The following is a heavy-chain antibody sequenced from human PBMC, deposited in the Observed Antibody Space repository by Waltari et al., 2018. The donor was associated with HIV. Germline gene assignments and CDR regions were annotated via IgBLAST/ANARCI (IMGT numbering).Heavy chain of an antibody. CDR1: GFTFSSYA. J-gene: IGHJ4*02. CDR3: ARAIAVAGPFDY. D-gene: IGHD6-19*01. Sequence: QVQLVESGGGVVQPGRSLRLSCAASGFTFSSYAMHWVRQAPGKGLEWGAVISYDGSNKYYADSGKGRFTSSRDNSKNTLYLQMNSLRAEDTAVYYCARAIAVAGPFDYWGQGTLVTVSS. CDR2: ISYDGSNK. V-gene: IGHV3-30-3*01.